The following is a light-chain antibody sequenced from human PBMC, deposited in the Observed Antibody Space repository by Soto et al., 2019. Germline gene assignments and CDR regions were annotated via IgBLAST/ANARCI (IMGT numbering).Light chain of an antibody. CDR3: SSYTTSNTRQIV. V-gene: IGLV2-14*03. Sequence: QSVLTQPASVSWSPGQSITISCTGTSSDVGGYNYVSWYQHHPGKAPKLMIFDVSNRPSGVSNRFSGSKSGNTASLTISGLQPEDEADYYCSSYTTSNTRQIVFGTGTK. CDR2: DVS. CDR1: SSDVGGYNY. J-gene: IGLJ1*01.